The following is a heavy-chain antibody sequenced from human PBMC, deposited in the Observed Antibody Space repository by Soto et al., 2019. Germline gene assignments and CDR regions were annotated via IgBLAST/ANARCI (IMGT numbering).Heavy chain of an antibody. CDR3: ARARGVEMATATALDY. V-gene: IGHV1-69*06. D-gene: IGHD5-18*01. Sequence: SVKVSCKASGGTFSSYAISWVRQAPGQGLEWMGGIIPIFGTANYAQKFQGRVTITADKPTSTAYMELSSLRSEDTAVYYCARARGVEMATATALDYWGQGTLVTVSS. CDR2: IIPIFGTA. CDR1: GGTFSSYA. J-gene: IGHJ4*02.